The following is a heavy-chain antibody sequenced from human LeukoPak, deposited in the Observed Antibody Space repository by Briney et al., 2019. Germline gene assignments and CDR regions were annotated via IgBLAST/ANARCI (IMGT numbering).Heavy chain of an antibody. CDR3: ARDIDSSTGASGTYYYYYGMDG. J-gene: IGHJ6*01. D-gene: IGHD6-13*01. V-gene: IGHV3-21*01. Sequence: GGSLRLSCAASTFTFGRYSIKWVRQQPGKWLEWVLSITISGNNTYYADSVKGRFTVSRENAKNSLYLQMNSLRAEDTAVYYWARDIDSSTGASGTYYYYYGMDGWGNGTTVTVSS. CDR1: TFTFGRYS. CDR2: ITISGNNT.